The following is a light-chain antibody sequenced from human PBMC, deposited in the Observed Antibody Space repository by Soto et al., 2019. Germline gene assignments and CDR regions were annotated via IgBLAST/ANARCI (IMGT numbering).Light chain of an antibody. Sequence: DIVMTQSPDSLAVSLGERATINCKSSQSLLYKSNNKNDLAWYQQKPGQPPKLLIYWASTRESGVSGRFSGSGSGTDFTLTISRLQAEDVALYYCQQYYGPPYTFGQGTKLEIK. CDR1: QSLLYKSNNKND. CDR3: QQYYGPPYT. CDR2: WAS. J-gene: IGKJ2*01. V-gene: IGKV4-1*01.